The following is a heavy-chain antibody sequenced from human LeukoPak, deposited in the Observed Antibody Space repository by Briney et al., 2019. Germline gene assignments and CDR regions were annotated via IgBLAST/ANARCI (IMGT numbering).Heavy chain of an antibody. V-gene: IGHV1-46*01. J-gene: IGHJ4*02. CDR1: GYTFTSYY. D-gene: IGHD2-2*02. CDR3: AADYEAIGDY. CDR2: INPSGGST. Sequence: ASVKVSCKASGYTFTSYYMHWVRQAPGLGLEWMGIINPSGGSTSYAQKFQGRVTMTRDTSTSTVYMELSSLRSDDTAVYYCAADYEAIGDYWGQGTLVTVSS.